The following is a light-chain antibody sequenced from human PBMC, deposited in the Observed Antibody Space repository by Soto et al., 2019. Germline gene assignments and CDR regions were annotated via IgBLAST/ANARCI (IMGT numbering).Light chain of an antibody. J-gene: IGKJ1*01. CDR1: QSISNY. CDR2: AAS. CDR3: QQSYSTLRT. Sequence: DIQMTQSPSSLSASVGDRVTITCRASQSISNYLNWYQQKPGKAPKLLIYAASSLQSGVPSRFSGSGSGTDFTLTISSLQPEDFATYYCQQSYSTLRTFGQGTTVDIK. V-gene: IGKV1-39*01.